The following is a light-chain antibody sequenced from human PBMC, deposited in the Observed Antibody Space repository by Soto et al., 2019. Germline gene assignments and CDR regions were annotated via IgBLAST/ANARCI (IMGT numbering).Light chain of an antibody. Sequence: QSVLTQPPSASGSPGQSVTISCTGTSSDIGGYNYVSWYQQQPGKAPKLMIYEVTKRPSGVPDRFSGSKSGNTASLTVSGLQAEDEADYYCSSYAGSNSVFGGGTKLTVL. CDR2: EVT. CDR1: SSDIGGYNY. J-gene: IGLJ2*01. V-gene: IGLV2-8*01. CDR3: SSYAGSNSV.